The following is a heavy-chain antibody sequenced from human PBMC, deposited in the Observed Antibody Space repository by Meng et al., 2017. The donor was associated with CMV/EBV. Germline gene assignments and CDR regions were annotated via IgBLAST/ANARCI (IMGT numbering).Heavy chain of an antibody. CDR3: ARDRVPTNWNDVYNWFDP. CDR1: GFTFSSYW. CDR2: INSDGSST. D-gene: IGHD1-1*01. J-gene: IGHJ5*02. Sequence: GESLKISCAASGFTFSSYWMHWVRQAPGKGLVWVSRINSDGSSTSYADSVKGRFTISRDNAKNTLYLQMNSLRAEDMAVYYCARDRVPTNWNDVYNWFDPWGQGTLVTVSS. V-gene: IGHV3-74*01.